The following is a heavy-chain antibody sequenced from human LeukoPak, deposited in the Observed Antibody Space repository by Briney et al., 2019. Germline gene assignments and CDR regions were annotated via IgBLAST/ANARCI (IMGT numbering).Heavy chain of an antibody. J-gene: IGHJ4*02. CDR2: ISAYNGNT. Sequence: ASVKVSCKASGYTFTSYGISWVRQAPGQGLEWMGWISAYNGNTNYAQKLQGRVTMTTDTSTSTAYMELRSLRSDDTAVYYCARDAGSNYDFMVPDYWGQGTLVTVSS. V-gene: IGHV1-18*01. CDR3: ARDAGSNYDFMVPDY. D-gene: IGHD4-11*01. CDR1: GYTFTSYG.